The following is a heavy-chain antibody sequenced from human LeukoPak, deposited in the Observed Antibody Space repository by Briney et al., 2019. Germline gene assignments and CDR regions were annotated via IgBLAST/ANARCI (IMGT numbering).Heavy chain of an antibody. V-gene: IGHV4-4*02. D-gene: IGHD1-26*01. CDR1: GGSISSSNW. Sequence: SGTLSLTCAVSGGSISSSNWWSWVRQPPGTGLEWIGEIYHSGNTNYNPSLKSRATISVDKSMNQFSLKLSSVTAADTAVYYCASLSGSYSFDYWGQGTLVTVSS. CDR2: IYHSGNT. CDR3: ASLSGSYSFDY. J-gene: IGHJ4*02.